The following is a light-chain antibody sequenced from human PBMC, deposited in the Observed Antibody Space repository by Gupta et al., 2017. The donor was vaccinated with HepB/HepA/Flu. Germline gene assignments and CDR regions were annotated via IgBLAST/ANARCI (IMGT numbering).Light chain of an antibody. V-gene: IGKV1-5*03. CDR1: QSISSW. CDR2: KAS. Sequence: DIQMTQSPSTLSASVGDRVTITCRASQSISSWLAWYQQKPGKAPKLLIYKASSLESGVPSRFSGSGSGTEFTLTISSLQPDDFATYYCQQDHSYSWTFGQGTKVEMK. J-gene: IGKJ1*01. CDR3: QQDHSYSWT.